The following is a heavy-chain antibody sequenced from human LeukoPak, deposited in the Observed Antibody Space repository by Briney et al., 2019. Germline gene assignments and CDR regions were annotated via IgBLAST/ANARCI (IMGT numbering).Heavy chain of an antibody. CDR1: GGAITSHY. CDR3: GRDALVGYFSYYYMDV. Sequence: SETLSLTCTVSGGAITSHYWTWIRRSPVKGLEWIGDISNSGSTSYNPSLKSRVTVSIDTSKNQFSLKLSSVTAADTAVYYCGRDALVGYFSYYYMDVWGKGTTVTVSS. CDR2: ISNSGST. J-gene: IGHJ6*03. D-gene: IGHD2-15*01. V-gene: IGHV4-59*11.